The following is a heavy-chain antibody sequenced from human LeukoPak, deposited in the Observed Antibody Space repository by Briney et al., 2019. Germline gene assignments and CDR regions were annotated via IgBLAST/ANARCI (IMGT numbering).Heavy chain of an antibody. V-gene: IGHV1-69*13. CDR3: ARSTIVVVILQD. CDR2: IIPIFGTA. D-gene: IGHD3-22*01. J-gene: IGHJ4*02. Sequence: SVKVSCKASGGTFSSYAISWVRQAPGQGLEWMGGIIPIFGTANYAQKFQGRVTITADESTSTAYMELSSLRSEDTAVYYCARSTIVVVILQDWGQGTLVTVSS. CDR1: GGTFSSYA.